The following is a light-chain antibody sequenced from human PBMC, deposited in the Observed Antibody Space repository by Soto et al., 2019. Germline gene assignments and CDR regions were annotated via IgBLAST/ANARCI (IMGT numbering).Light chain of an antibody. CDR3: QQYSSSSPT. CDR1: QSISSW. V-gene: IGKV1-5*01. CDR2: GAS. J-gene: IGKJ2*01. Sequence: DIQMTQSPSTLSASVGDRVTITCRASQSISSWLAWYQQKPGKAPKLLIYGASSLESGVASRFSGSGSVTEFTLTIVSLQPDDLATYYCQQYSSSSPTFDQGTKLEIK.